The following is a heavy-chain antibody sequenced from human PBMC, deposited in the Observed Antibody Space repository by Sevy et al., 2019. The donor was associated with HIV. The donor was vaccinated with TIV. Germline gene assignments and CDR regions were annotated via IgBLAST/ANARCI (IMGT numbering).Heavy chain of an antibody. CDR2: ISYDGGNK. Sequence: GGSLRLSCVASGFTFSKYGMHWVRQAPGKGLEWVAVISYDGGNKYYADSVKGRFTISKDNFKNTLYLQMNSLRAEDTAIYYCAKPGKFSGSYLDAFDIWGQGTMVTVSS. D-gene: IGHD1-26*01. J-gene: IGHJ3*02. CDR1: GFTFSKYG. CDR3: AKPGKFSGSYLDAFDI. V-gene: IGHV3-30*18.